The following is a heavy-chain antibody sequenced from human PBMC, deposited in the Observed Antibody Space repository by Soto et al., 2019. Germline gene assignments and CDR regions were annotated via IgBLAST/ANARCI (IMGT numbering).Heavy chain of an antibody. CDR3: AREYTYGSNFFDC. CDR1: GGSISSAAYY. D-gene: IGHD5-18*01. V-gene: IGHV4-31*03. Sequence: QVRLQESGPGLVKPSQTLSLTCTVSGGSISSAAYYWSWIRQHPGKGLEWIGYVSHSGSTYSNPSLKSRVIISVDTSKSQFSLSLTSVTAADTAVYYCAREYTYGSNFFDCWGQGALVTVSS. J-gene: IGHJ4*02. CDR2: VSHSGST.